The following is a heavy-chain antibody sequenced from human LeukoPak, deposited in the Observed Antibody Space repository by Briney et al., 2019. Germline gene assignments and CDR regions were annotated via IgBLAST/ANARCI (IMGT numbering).Heavy chain of an antibody. CDR3: ARGLAYYYDNSAYALDV. J-gene: IGHJ3*01. CDR1: VGSFSDFY. D-gene: IGHD3-22*01. CDR2: INHRGSS. V-gene: IGHV4-34*01. Sequence: SETLSLNCSVVVGSFSDFYWTWIRQSPGKGQEWIGEINHRGSSNYNPSLKSRVTISIDTSKKQFSLKLSSATAADTAVYYCARGLAYYYDNSAYALDVWGQGTMVTVSS.